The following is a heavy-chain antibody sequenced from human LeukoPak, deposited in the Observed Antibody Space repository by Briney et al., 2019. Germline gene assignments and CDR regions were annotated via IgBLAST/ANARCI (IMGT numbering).Heavy chain of an antibody. D-gene: IGHD4-23*01. V-gene: IGHV1-69*06. CDR1: GGTFSSYA. CDR3: ARDHPDYGGKKGDLDY. J-gene: IGHJ4*02. Sequence: ASVKVSCKASGGTFSSYAISWVRQAPGQGLEWMEGIIPIFGTANYAQKFQGRVTITADKSTSTAYMELSSLRSEDTAVYYCARDHPDYGGKKGDLDYWGQGTLVTVSS. CDR2: IIPIFGTA.